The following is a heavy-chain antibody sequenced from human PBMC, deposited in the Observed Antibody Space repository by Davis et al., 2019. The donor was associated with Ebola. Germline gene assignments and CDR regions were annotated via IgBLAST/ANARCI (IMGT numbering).Heavy chain of an antibody. Sequence: GESLKISCAASGFTFSSYAMHWVRQAPGKGLEWVSAISGSGGSTYYADSVKGRFTISRDNSKNTLYLQMNSLRAEDTAVYYCAKVYMTWLVHYWGQGTLVTVSS. V-gene: IGHV3-23*01. D-gene: IGHD6-19*01. CDR3: AKVYMTWLVHY. CDR2: ISGSGGST. CDR1: GFTFSSYA. J-gene: IGHJ4*02.